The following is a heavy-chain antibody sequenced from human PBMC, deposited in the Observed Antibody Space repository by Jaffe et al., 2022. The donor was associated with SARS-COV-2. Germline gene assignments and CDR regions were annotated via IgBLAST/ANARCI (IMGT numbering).Heavy chain of an antibody. Sequence: EVQLLESGGGLVQPGGSLRLSCTASGFTLSSYWMHWVRQAPGKGLVWVSRINGDGSSTAYADSVKGRFTISRDNAENTLYLQMNSLRDEDTAVYYCARERGEYILPIDYWGQGTLVTVSS. CDR1: GFTLSSYW. D-gene: IGHD5-12*01. J-gene: IGHJ4*02. CDR2: INGDGSST. CDR3: ARERGEYILPIDY. V-gene: IGHV3-74*01.